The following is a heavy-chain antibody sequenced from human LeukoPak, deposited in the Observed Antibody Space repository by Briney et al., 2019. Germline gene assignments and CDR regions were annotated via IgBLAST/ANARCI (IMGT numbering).Heavy chain of an antibody. CDR3: ARWTTCGGDCHILDY. D-gene: IGHD2-21*02. CDR2: IGYTGDT. Sequence: SQTLSLTCTVSGGSISSGAYYWSWVRQLPEKGLDWIGYIGYTGDTYYNPSLRSRATISKDTSKTQFSLRLNSLTAADTAVYYCARWTTCGGDCHILDYWGQGILVTVSS. CDR1: GGSISSGAYY. J-gene: IGHJ4*02. V-gene: IGHV4-31*03.